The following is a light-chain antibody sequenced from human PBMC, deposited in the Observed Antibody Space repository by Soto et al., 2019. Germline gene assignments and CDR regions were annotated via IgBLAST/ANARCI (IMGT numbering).Light chain of an antibody. CDR3: QQYNSYSAT. Sequence: DIQMTQSPSTLSASVGDRVTITCRASRSASDWLAWYQQRPGEALRMLISKASTLESGVPSRFNGSGSGTHFTLTITSLQPDDSATYYCQQYNSYSATFGQGTKVDIK. J-gene: IGKJ1*01. CDR1: RSASDW. V-gene: IGKV1-5*03. CDR2: KAS.